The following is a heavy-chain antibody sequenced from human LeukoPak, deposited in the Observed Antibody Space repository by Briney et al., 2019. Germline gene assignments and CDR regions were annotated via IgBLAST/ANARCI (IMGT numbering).Heavy chain of an antibody. CDR1: GFTFSDHY. J-gene: IGHJ4*02. D-gene: IGHD6-13*01. CDR2: IRGSGGTT. V-gene: IGHV3-23*01. CDR3: AKNIAAPTTPFDY. Sequence: GGSLRLSCAVSGFTFSDHYMDWVRQAPGKGLEWVSGIRGSGGTTYYADSVKGRFTISRDNSKNTLYLEMNYLRAEDTALYYCAKNIAAPTTPFDYWGQGTLVTVSS.